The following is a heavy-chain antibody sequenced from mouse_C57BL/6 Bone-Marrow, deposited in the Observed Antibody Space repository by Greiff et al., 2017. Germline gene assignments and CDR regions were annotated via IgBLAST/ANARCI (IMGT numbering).Heavy chain of an antibody. CDR2: IYPGDGDT. CDR1: GYAFSSYW. CDR3: ARTSYYSNFHWYFDV. D-gene: IGHD2-5*01. V-gene: IGHV1-80*01. J-gene: IGHJ1*03. Sequence: QVQLQQSGAELVKPGASVKISCKASGYAFSSYWMNWVKQRPGKGLEWIGQIYPGDGDTNYNGKFKGKATLTADKASSTAYMQLSSRTSEDSAVYFGARTSYYSNFHWYFDVWGTGTTVTVSS.